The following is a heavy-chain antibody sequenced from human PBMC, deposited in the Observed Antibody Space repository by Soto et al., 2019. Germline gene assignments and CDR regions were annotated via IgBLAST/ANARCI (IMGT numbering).Heavy chain of an antibody. CDR1: GDSISNSRW. CDR2: IFHSGDT. D-gene: IGHD6-19*01. V-gene: IGHV4-4*02. J-gene: IGHJ3*01. Sequence: QVQLQESGPGLVKPSGTLSLTCAVSGDSISNSRWWTWVRQPPGKGLEWIGDIFHSGDTNYNPSLKRRVFISVDKYQNQFSLKVSSVTAADAAVYYCADRTGWYRHDVWGQGTLVTVSS. CDR3: ADRTGWYRHDV.